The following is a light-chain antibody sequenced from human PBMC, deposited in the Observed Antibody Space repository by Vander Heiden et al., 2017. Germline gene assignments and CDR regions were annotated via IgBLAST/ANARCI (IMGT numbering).Light chain of an antibody. Sequence: QSVLTQPPSVSGAPGPRVTISCTGSSSNIGAGYDVHWYQQLPGTAPKLLIYGNSNRPSGGPDRFSGSKSGTSASLAITGLQAEDEADYYCQSYDSSLSGFYVFGTGTKVTVL. CDR1: SSNIGAGYD. V-gene: IGLV1-40*01. CDR3: QSYDSSLSGFYV. CDR2: GNS. J-gene: IGLJ1*01.